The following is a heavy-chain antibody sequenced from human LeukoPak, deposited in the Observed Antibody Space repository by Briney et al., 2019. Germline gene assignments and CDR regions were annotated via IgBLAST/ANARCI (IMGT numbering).Heavy chain of an antibody. V-gene: IGHV3-21*01. CDR2: ISSSSSYI. J-gene: IGHJ4*02. CDR1: GFTLSSYS. Sequence: PGGSPRLSCAASGFTLSSYSMNWVRQAPGKGLEWVSSISSSSSYIYYADSVKGRFTISRDNAKNTLYLQMNSLSAEDTAVYYCARRHPNSGSNDYWGQGTLVTVSS. D-gene: IGHD1-26*01. CDR3: ARRHPNSGSNDY.